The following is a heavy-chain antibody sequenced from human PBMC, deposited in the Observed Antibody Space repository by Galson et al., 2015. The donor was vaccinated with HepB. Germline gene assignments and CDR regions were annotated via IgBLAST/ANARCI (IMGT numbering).Heavy chain of an antibody. D-gene: IGHD2-2*01. V-gene: IGHV1-18*01. Sequence: SVKVSCKASGNTFINFVINWVRQAPGQGLEWLGWISAHDDATNYASKFQDRVTMTTDTSTNTAYLEVRSLRSDDTAVYFCAGGLESRNSEVDCWGQETLVIVSS. CDR3: AGGLESRNSEVDC. J-gene: IGHJ4*02. CDR1: GNTFINFV. CDR2: ISAHDDAT.